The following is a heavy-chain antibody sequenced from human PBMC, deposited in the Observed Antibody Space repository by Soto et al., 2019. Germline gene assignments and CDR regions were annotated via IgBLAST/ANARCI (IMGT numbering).Heavy chain of an antibody. CDR2: ISAYNGNT. Sequence: ASVKVSCKASGYTFTSYGISWVRQAPGQGLEWMGWISAYNGNTNYAQKLQGRVTMTTDTSTSTAYMELRSLRSDDTAVYYCARKVVVVPAAKIPYNWFDLSGQGTLVPVSS. CDR1: GYTFTSYG. J-gene: IGHJ5*02. V-gene: IGHV1-18*01. CDR3: ARKVVVVPAAKIPYNWFDL. D-gene: IGHD2-2*01.